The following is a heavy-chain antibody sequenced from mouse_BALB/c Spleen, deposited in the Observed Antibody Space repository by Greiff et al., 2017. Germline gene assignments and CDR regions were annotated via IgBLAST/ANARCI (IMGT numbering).Heavy chain of an antibody. V-gene: IGHV14-3*02. D-gene: IGHD1-1*01. CDR2: IDPANGNT. Sequence: EVKLVESGAELVKPGASVKLSCTASGFNIKDTYMHWVKQRPEQGLEWIGRIDPANGNTKYDPKFQGKATITADTSSNTAYLQLSSLTSEDTAVYYCAITTVVADYYAMDYWGQGTSVTVSS. J-gene: IGHJ4*01. CDR3: AITTVVADYYAMDY. CDR1: GFNIKDTY.